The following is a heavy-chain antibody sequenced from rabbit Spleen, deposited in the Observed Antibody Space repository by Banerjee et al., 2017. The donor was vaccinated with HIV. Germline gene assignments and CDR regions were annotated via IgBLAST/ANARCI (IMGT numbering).Heavy chain of an antibody. CDR2: AYAGSSGST. V-gene: IGHV1S40*01. D-gene: IGHD8-1*01. J-gene: IGHJ6*01. CDR3: ARDAGTSFSTYGMDL. Sequence: QSLEESGGGLVKPGASLTLTCKASGFSFASGYDMCWARQAPGKGLEWVACAYAGSSGSTYSATWAKGRFTVSKTSSTTVTLQMTSLTAADTATYFCARDAGTSFSTYGMDLWGQGTLVTVS. CDR1: GFSFASGYD.